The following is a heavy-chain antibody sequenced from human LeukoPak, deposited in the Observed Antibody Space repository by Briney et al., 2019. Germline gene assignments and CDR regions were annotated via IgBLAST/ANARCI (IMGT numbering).Heavy chain of an antibody. CDR1: GCSISSHY. Sequence: PSETLSLTCTVSGCSISSHYWSWIRQPPGKGLEWIGYIYYSGSTNYNPSLKSRVTISVDTSKNQFSLKLSSVTAADTAVYYCARVRGAARRYYYYYYMDVWGKGTTVTVSS. CDR3: ARVRGAARRYYYYYYMDV. CDR2: IYYSGST. V-gene: IGHV4-59*11. J-gene: IGHJ6*03. D-gene: IGHD6-6*01.